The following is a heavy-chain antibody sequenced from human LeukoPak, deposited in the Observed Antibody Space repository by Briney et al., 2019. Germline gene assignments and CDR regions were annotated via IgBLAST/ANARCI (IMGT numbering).Heavy chain of an antibody. D-gene: IGHD2-21*02. CDR2: IKSKTYGGTT. CDR1: EFSFSNAW. CDR3: ARPHIVVVTATRLGLDY. J-gene: IGHJ4*02. V-gene: IGHV3-15*01. Sequence: PGGSLRLSCTASEFSFSNAWMSWVRQAPGKGLEWVGRIKSKTYGGTTDYAAPVKGRFTISRDDSKNTLYLQMNSLRTEDTAVYYCARPHIVVVTATRLGLDYWGRGVLVTVSS.